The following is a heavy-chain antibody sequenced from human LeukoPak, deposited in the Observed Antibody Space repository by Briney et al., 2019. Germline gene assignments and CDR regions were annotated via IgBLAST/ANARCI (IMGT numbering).Heavy chain of an antibody. Sequence: GGSLRLSCAASGFTFSSYSMNWVRQAPGKGLEWVSSISSSSSYIYCADSVKGRFTISRDNAKNTLYLQMNSLRADDTAVYYCARRSVGGTYPDYWGQGTLVTVSS. CDR1: GFTFSSYS. CDR2: ISSSSSYI. CDR3: ARRSVGGTYPDY. J-gene: IGHJ4*02. V-gene: IGHV3-21*01. D-gene: IGHD1-14*01.